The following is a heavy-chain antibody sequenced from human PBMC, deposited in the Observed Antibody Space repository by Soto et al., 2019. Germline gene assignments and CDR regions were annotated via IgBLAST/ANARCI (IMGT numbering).Heavy chain of an antibody. CDR1: GGTFSSYA. CDR3: ARVVVVVQDPIYDYYYGMDV. J-gene: IGHJ6*02. D-gene: IGHD2-2*01. Sequence: SVKVSCKASGGTFSSYAISWVRQAPGQGLEWMGGIIPIFGTANYAQKFQGRVTITADESTSTAYMELSSLRSEDTAVYYCARVVVVVQDPIYDYYYGMDVWGQGTTVTVSS. V-gene: IGHV1-69*13. CDR2: IIPIFGTA.